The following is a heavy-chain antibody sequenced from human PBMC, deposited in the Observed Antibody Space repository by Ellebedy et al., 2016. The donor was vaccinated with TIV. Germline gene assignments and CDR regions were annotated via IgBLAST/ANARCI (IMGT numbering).Heavy chain of an antibody. CDR2: IYSGTAT. Sequence: PGGSLRLSCAASGFTVSSKYMSWVRQAPGKGLEWVSVIYSGTATYYVESVKRRFTISRDNSKNMLYLQMNRLRAEDTAVYYCAGQVADMNWYFDLWGRGTLVTVSS. J-gene: IGHJ2*01. V-gene: IGHV3-53*01. CDR1: GFTVSSKY. CDR3: AGQVADMNWYFDL. D-gene: IGHD6-19*01.